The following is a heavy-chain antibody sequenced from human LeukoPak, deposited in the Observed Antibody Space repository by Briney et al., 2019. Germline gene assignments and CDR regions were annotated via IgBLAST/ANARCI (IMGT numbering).Heavy chain of an antibody. D-gene: IGHD3-16*01. V-gene: IGHV3-74*01. CDR1: GFTFSSYW. CDR3: AGGGGGPRDY. Sequence: PGGSLRLSCAASGFTFSSYWMHWVRQAPGKGLVWVSRIKSDGSSISYADSVKGRFTISRDNAKNTLYLHMNSLRAEDTAVYYCAGGGGGPRDYWGQGTLVTVSS. J-gene: IGHJ4*02. CDR2: IKSDGSSI.